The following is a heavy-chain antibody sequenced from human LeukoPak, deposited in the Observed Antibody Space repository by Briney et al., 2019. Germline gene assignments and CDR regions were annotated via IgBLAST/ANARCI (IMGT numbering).Heavy chain of an antibody. CDR1: GLTFSSSW. CDR2: IYSGGST. D-gene: IGHD6-19*01. Sequence: GGSLRLSCAVSGLTFSSSWMDWVRQAPGKGLEWVSVIYSGGSTYYADSVKGRFTISRDNSKNTLYLQMNSLRAEDTAVYYCARAWVVAAGVDVWGQGTTVTVSS. V-gene: IGHV3-53*01. CDR3: ARAWVVAAGVDV. J-gene: IGHJ6*02.